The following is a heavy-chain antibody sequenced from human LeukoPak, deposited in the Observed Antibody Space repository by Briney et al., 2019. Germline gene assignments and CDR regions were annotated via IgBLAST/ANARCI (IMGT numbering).Heavy chain of an antibody. CDR3: ATNAGYYYGSGSSKYYYYMDV. V-gene: IGHV1-2*02. CDR1: GYTLTGYY. D-gene: IGHD3-10*01. CDR2: INPNSGGT. J-gene: IGHJ6*03. Sequence: ASVKVSCKASGYTLTGYYMHWVRQAPGQGLEWMGWINPNSGGTNYAQKFQGRVTMTRDTSISTAYMELSRLRSDDTVVYYCATNAGYYYGSGSSKYYYYMDVWGKGTTVTVSS.